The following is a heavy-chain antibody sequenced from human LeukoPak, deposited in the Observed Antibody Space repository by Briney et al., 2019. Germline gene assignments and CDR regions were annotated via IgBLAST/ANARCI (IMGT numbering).Heavy chain of an antibody. D-gene: IGHD2-15*01. CDR2: TYHSGST. V-gene: IGHV4-34*01. J-gene: IGHJ6*03. CDR3: ARGRRIVVVLGATRTHRDYYMDV. Sequence: SETLSLTCTVSGGSISSYYWGWIRQSPGKGLEWIGETYHSGSTNYNSSLKSRVTISLDTSKNQFSLKLSSVTAADTAVYYCARGRRIVVVLGATRTHRDYYMDVWGKGTTVTVSS. CDR1: GGSISSYY.